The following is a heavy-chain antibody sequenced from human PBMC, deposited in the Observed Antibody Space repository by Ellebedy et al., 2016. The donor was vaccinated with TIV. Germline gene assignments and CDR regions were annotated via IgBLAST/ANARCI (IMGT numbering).Heavy chain of an antibody. CDR2: ISANTGKT. V-gene: IGHV1-18*01. D-gene: IGHD4-23*01. CDR3: ARIIMPGKADY. J-gene: IGHJ4*02. Sequence: ASVKVSXKASGYTFTTSGISWVRQAPGQGLEWMGWISANTGKTIYAQNLQGRVTMTTNTSTSTAYMELRSLRSDDTAIYYCARIIMPGKADYWGQGTLVTVSS. CDR1: GYTFTTSG.